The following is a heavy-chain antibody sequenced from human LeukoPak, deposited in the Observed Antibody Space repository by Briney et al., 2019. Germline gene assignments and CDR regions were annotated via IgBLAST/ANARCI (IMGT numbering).Heavy chain of an antibody. J-gene: IGHJ5*02. CDR1: GFTFSSYA. Sequence: GRSLRLSCAASGFTFSSYAMHWVRQAPGKGLEWVAVISYDGSNKYYADSVKGRFTISRDNSKNTLYLQMNSLRAEDTAVYYCARDRQQLVPGDWFDPWGQGTLVTVSS. V-gene: IGHV3-30-3*01. CDR2: ISYDGSNK. D-gene: IGHD6-13*01. CDR3: ARDRQQLVPGDWFDP.